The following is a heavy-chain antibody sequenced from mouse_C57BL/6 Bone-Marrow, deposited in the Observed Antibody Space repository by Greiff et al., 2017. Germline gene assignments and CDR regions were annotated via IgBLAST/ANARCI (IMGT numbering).Heavy chain of an antibody. CDR1: GFTFSSYA. V-gene: IGHV5-4*01. D-gene: IGHD3-3*01. J-gene: IGHJ3*01. CDR2: ISDAGSYT. Sequence: DVQLQEPGGGLVKPGGSLKLSCAASGFTFSSYAMSWVRQTPGKRLEWVATISDAGSYTYYTHNVKGRFTFSKDNAKNILYRSMSHLESEDTARYYCARDRDTRFAYWGQGTLVTVSA. CDR3: ARDRDTRFAY.